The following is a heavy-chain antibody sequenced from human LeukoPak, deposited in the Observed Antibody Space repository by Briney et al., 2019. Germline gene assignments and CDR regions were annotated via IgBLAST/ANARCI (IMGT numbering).Heavy chain of an antibody. V-gene: IGHV5-51*01. CDR1: GYSFTNYW. Sequence: GESLKISCKGSGYSFTNYWIGWVRQMPGKGLEWMGIIYPGDSDTRYSPSFQGQVTISADKSISTAYLQLSSPKASDTAMYYCARHGYCSDGICYTFDVWGQGTMVTVSS. D-gene: IGHD2-15*01. J-gene: IGHJ3*01. CDR3: ARHGYCSDGICYTFDV. CDR2: IYPGDSDT.